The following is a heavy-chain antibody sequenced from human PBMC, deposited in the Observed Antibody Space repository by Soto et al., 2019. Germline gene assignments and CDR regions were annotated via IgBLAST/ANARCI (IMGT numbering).Heavy chain of an antibody. CDR3: ARDISYYDFWSGYYPYNWFDP. Sequence: GGSLRLSCAASGFTFSSYWMSWVRQAPGKGLEWVANIKQDGSEKYYVDSVKGRFTISRDNAKNSLYLQMNSLRAEDTAVYYCARDISYYDFWSGYYPYNWFDPWGQGTLVTVSS. D-gene: IGHD3-3*01. CDR2: IKQDGSEK. V-gene: IGHV3-7*01. J-gene: IGHJ5*02. CDR1: GFTFSSYW.